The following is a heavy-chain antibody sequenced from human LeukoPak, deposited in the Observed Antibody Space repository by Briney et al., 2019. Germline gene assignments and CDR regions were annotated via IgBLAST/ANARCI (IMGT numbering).Heavy chain of an antibody. CDR3: ARVSSSSSRYYYYYMDV. J-gene: IGHJ6*03. CDR1: GGSFSGYY. Sequence: PSETLSLTCAVYGGSFSGYYWSWIRQPPGKGLEWIGEINHSGSTNYNPSLKSRVTISVDTSKNQFSLKLSSVTAADTAVYYCARVSSSSSRYYYYYMDVWGKGTTVTVSS. D-gene: IGHD6-6*01. V-gene: IGHV4-34*01. CDR2: INHSGST.